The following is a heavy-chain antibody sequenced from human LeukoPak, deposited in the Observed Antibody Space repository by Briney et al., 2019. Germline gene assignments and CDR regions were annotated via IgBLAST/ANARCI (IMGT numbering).Heavy chain of an antibody. V-gene: IGHV4-39*07. CDR1: GGSISSGSYY. Sequence: SETLSLTCTVSGGSISSGSYYWGWIRQPPGKGLEWVGHMYYRGNTFYSPSLKSRVTISVDTSKNQFSLKLRSVTAADTAVYYCARLYGNYQNYFDYWGQGTLVTVSS. CDR3: ARLYGNYQNYFDY. CDR2: MYYRGNT. D-gene: IGHD1-7*01. J-gene: IGHJ4*02.